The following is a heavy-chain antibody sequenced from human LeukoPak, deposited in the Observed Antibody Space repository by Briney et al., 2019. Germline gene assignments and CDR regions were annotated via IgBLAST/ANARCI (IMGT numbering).Heavy chain of an antibody. J-gene: IGHJ4*02. CDR2: INPSGGST. D-gene: IGHD3-3*01. V-gene: IGHV1-46*01. Sequence: ASVKVPCKASGYTFTSYYMHWVRQAPGQGLEWMGIINPSGGSTSYAQKFQGRVTMTRDTSTSTVYMELSSLRSEDTAVYYCARDRPDYDFWSGYYRGSFDYWGQGTLVTVSS. CDR1: GYTFTSYY. CDR3: ARDRPDYDFWSGYYRGSFDY.